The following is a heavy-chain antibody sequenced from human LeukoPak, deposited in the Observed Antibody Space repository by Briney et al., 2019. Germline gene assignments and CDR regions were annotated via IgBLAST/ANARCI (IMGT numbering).Heavy chain of an antibody. D-gene: IGHD3-10*01. CDR1: GFTFSSYS. Sequence: GGSLRLSCAASGFTFSSYSMNWVRQAPGKGLEWVSSISSSSYIYYADSVKGRFTISRGNAKNSLYLQMNSLRAEDTAVYYCARDFSGSFDYWGQGTLVTVSS. CDR3: ARDFSGSFDY. J-gene: IGHJ4*02. V-gene: IGHV3-21*01. CDR2: ISSSSYI.